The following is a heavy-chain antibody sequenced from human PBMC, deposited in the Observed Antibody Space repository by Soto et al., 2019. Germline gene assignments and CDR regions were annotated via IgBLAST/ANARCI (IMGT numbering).Heavy chain of an antibody. CDR2: VSRAGTYT. CDR1: GFTFSSYA. Sequence: EVQLLESGGDVVRPGGSLRLSCAASGFTFSSYAMGWVRQAPGKGLEWVAGVSRAGTYTFYADSVRGRFSISRDNSRDTVYMYMNALGGDDTAVYFCVKYTVTEDLGESWGQGTLVSVSS. D-gene: IGHD3-16*01. CDR3: VKYTVTEDLGES. J-gene: IGHJ5*02. V-gene: IGHV3-23*01.